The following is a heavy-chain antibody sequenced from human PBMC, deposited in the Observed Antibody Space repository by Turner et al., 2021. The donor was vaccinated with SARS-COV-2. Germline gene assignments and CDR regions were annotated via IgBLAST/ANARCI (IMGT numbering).Heavy chain of an antibody. D-gene: IGHD2-21*02. CDR1: GGSMNTNY. V-gene: IGHV4-59*01. CDR2: IYYRGST. J-gene: IGHJ5*02. CDR3: ARETVNNWVDP. Sequence: QVQLHESGPGLVKPLETLSLTCTVSGGSMNTNYWSWIRQPPGKRLEWIGYIYYRGSTNYNPSLESRVTISVDTSKNQFSLKLTSVTAADTAIYYCARETVNNWVDPWGQGTLVTVSS.